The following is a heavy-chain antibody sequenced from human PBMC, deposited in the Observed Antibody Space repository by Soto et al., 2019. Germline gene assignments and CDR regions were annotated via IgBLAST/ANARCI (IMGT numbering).Heavy chain of an antibody. CDR2: INAHSGGT. CDR3: AKDLTRQLAYWLDP. CDR1: GFSFTGYY. D-gene: IGHD6-6*01. J-gene: IGHJ5*02. Sequence: ASVKVSCKASGFSFTGYYIHWLRQAPGQGLEWMGWINAHSGGTEYAQKFQGRVTLTRDTSIATAYLTLTSLTSDDTALYYCAKDLTRQLAYWLDPWGQGTQVTVPS. V-gene: IGHV1-2*02.